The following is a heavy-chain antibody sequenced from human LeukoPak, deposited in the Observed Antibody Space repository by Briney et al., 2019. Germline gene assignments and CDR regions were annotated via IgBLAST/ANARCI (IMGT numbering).Heavy chain of an antibody. V-gene: IGHV3-48*02. J-gene: IGHJ2*01. CDR2: ISSSSSTI. Sequence: GGSLRLSCAASGFTFSTYSMNWVRQVPGMGLEWVSYISSSSSTIFYADSVKGRFTISRDNAKNSLYLQMNSLRDEDTAVYYCARGRWYFDLWGRGTLVTVSS. CDR3: ARGRWYFDL. CDR1: GFTFSTYS.